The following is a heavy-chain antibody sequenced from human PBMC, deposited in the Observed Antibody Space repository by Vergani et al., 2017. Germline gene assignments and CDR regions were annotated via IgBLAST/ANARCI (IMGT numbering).Heavy chain of an antibody. D-gene: IGHD6-13*01. Sequence: EVQLVESGGGLVQPGRSLRLSCAASGFTFDDYDMHWVRQVPGKGLEWVSGINWNSDSIAYADSVKGRFTISRDNAKNSLYLQMNSLRAEDTALYYCVKDIAASGNYWYFDLWGRGTLVTVSS. J-gene: IGHJ2*01. CDR2: INWNSDSI. CDR1: GFTFDDYD. V-gene: IGHV3-9*01. CDR3: VKDIAASGNYWYFDL.